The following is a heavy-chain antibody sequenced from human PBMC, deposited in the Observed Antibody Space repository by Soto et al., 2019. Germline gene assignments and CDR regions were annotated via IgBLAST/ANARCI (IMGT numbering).Heavy chain of an antibody. V-gene: IGHV4-59*08. CDR3: ARQQLGGYYYDYMDV. D-gene: IGHD1-1*01. CDR1: GVSINSYY. CDR2: IYYSGST. J-gene: IGHJ6*03. Sequence: QVQLQESGPGLVKPSETLSLTCTVSGVSINSYYWSWIRQPPGKGLEWIGSIYYSGSTNYNPSLKSRVTIPVDTSKNQFSLKLTSVTAADTAVYYCARQQLGGYYYDYMDVWGKGTTVTVSS.